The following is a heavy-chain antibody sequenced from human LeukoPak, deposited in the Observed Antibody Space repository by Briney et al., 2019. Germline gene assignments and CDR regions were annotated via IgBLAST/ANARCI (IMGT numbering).Heavy chain of an antibody. D-gene: IGHD1-1*01. Sequence: PSETLSLTCTVSGGSISSYYWSWIRQPPGKGLEWIGYIYYSGSTNYNPSLKSRVTISVDTSKNQFSLKLSSVTGADTAVYYCARGLERPFDYWGQGTLVTVSS. CDR3: ARGLERPFDY. CDR1: GGSISSYY. CDR2: IYYSGST. V-gene: IGHV4-59*01. J-gene: IGHJ4*02.